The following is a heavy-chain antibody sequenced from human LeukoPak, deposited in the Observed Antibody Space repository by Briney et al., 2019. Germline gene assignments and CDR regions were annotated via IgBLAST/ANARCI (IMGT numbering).Heavy chain of an antibody. CDR2: IIPIFGIA. CDR1: GGTFSSYA. J-gene: IGHJ3*02. D-gene: IGHD5-18*01. CDR3: AMGDTAMGDAFDSFDI. V-gene: IGHV1-69*04. Sequence: SVKVSCKASGGTFSSYAISWARQAPGQGLEWMGRIIPIFGIANYAQKFQGRVTITADKSTSTAYMELSSLRSEDTAVYYCAMGDTAMGDAFDSFDIWGQGTKVTVSS.